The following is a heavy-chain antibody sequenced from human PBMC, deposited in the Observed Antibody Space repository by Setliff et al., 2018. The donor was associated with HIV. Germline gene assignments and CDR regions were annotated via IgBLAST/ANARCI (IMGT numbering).Heavy chain of an antibody. V-gene: IGHV3-48*01. J-gene: IGHJ4*02. CDR3: ARDGLEGDMAGRQRTYAFGY. CDR2: ISSSGSTI. Sequence: PGGSLRLSCATSGFTFATYAMNWVRQAPGKGLEWVSYISSSGSTICYADSVKGRFTISRDNAKNSLYLQMNSLRAEDTAVYYCARDGLEGDMAGRQRTYAFGYWGQGTLVTVSS. D-gene: IGHD2-15*01. CDR1: GFTFATYA.